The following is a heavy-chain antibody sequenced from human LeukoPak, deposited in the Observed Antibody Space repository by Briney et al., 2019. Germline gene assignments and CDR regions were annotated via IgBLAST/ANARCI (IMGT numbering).Heavy chain of an antibody. J-gene: IGHJ6*02. CDR2: ISYDGSNK. Sequence: GGSLRLSCAASGFTFSSYNMNWVRQAPGKGLEWVAVISYDGSNKDYGDSVKGRFTISRDNSKNTLDLQMNSLRAEDTAVYYCAKEEKWLADSHGLDVWGQGTTVTVSS. CDR3: AKEEKWLADSHGLDV. CDR1: GFTFSSYN. V-gene: IGHV3-30*18. D-gene: IGHD6-19*01.